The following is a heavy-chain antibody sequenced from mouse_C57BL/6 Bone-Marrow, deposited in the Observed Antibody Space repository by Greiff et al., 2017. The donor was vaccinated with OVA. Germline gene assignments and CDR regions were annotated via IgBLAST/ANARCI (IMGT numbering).Heavy chain of an antibody. CDR2: IWSGGST. Sequence: VQLQQSGPGLVQPSQSLSITCTVSGFSLTSYGVHWVRQSPGKGLEWLGVIWSGGSTDYNAAFISRLSISKDNSKSQVFFKMNSLQADDTAIYYCARMGRVAYWGQGTLVTVSA. CDR1: GFSLTSYG. D-gene: IGHD4-1*01. CDR3: ARMGRVAY. V-gene: IGHV2-2*01. J-gene: IGHJ3*01.